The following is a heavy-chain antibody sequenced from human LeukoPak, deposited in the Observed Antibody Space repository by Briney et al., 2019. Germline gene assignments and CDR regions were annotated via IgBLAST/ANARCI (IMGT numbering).Heavy chain of an antibody. CDR2: ISWNSGSI. V-gene: IGHV3-9*01. CDR1: GFTFDDYA. Sequence: GRSLRLSCAASGFTFDDYAMHWVRHAPGKGLEWVSGISWNSGSIGYADSVKGRFTISRDNAKNSLYLQMNSLRAEDTALYYCAKAEAAYCSSTSCPGSFDYWGQGTLVTVSS. J-gene: IGHJ4*02. CDR3: AKAEAAYCSSTSCPGSFDY. D-gene: IGHD2-2*01.